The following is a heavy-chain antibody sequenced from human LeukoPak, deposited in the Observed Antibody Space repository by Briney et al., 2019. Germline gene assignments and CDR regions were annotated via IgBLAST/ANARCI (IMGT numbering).Heavy chain of an antibody. D-gene: IGHD3-22*01. V-gene: IGHV1-18*01. Sequence: ASVKVSCKASGYTFTSYGISWVRQAPGQGLEWMGWISAYNGNTNYAQKLQGRVTMTTDTSTSTAYMELRSLRSDDTAVYYCARLMSYYDSSPFDCWGQGTLVTVSS. CDR1: GYTFTSYG. CDR2: ISAYNGNT. CDR3: ARLMSYYDSSPFDC. J-gene: IGHJ4*02.